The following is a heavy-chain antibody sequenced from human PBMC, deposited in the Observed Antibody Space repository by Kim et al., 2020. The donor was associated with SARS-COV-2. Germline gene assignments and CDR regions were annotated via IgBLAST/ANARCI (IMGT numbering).Heavy chain of an antibody. J-gene: IGHJ4*02. Sequence: GGSLRLSCAASGFTFSSYAMSWVRQAPGKGLEWVSAISGSGGSTYYADSVKGRFTISRDNSKNTLYLQMNSLRAEDTAVYYCAKHLNCSGGGCYRRDYQPEYYLDYWGQGTLVTVSS. CDR1: GFTFSSYA. CDR2: ISGSGGST. V-gene: IGHV3-23*01. CDR3: AKHLNCSGGGCYRRDYQPEYYLDY. D-gene: IGHD2-15*01.